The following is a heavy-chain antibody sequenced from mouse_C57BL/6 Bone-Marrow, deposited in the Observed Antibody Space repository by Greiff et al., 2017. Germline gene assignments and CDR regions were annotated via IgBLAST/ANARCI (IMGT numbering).Heavy chain of an antibody. CDR3: ARWVY. Sequence: QVQLQQPGAELVRPGTSVKLSCKASGYTFTGYWMHWVKQRPGQGLEWIGVIVPSASYTNYNQKFKGKATLTVDTSSSTAYRQLSSLTSEVSAVYYCARWVYWGQGTLVTVSA. CDR1: GYTFTGYW. CDR2: IVPSASYT. J-gene: IGHJ3*01. V-gene: IGHV1-59*01.